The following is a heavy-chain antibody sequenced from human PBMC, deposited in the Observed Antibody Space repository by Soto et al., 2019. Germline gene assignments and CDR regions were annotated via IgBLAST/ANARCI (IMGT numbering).Heavy chain of an antibody. D-gene: IGHD4-4*01. V-gene: IGHV4-39*01. Sequence: SETLSLTCTVSGGSISSSSYYWGWIRQPPGKGLEWIGSIYYSGSTYYNPSLKSRVTISVDTSKNQFSLKLSSVTAADTAVYYCARLTTVTMHYMDVWGKGTTVTVSS. CDR1: GGSISSSSYY. CDR3: ARLTTVTMHYMDV. CDR2: IYYSGST. J-gene: IGHJ6*03.